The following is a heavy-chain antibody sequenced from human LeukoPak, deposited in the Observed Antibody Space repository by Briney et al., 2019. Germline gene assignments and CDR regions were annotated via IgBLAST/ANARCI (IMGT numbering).Heavy chain of an antibody. CDR2: IYYTGTT. J-gene: IGHJ6*02. V-gene: IGHV4-59*08. CDR1: GGSISGTYY. D-gene: IGHD5-18*01. Sequence: SETLSLTCTVSGGSISGTYYWSWIRQPPGKGLEWIGYIYYTGTTDSNPSLKSRVTISLDTSKNQFSLNLSSVTAADTAVYYCARHIQLWFGIAAGTGYYGMDVWGQGTTVTVSS. CDR3: ARHIQLWFGIAAGTGYYGMDV.